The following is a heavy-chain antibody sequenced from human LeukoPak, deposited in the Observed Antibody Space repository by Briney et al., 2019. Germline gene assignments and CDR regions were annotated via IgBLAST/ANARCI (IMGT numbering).Heavy chain of an antibody. J-gene: IGHJ4*02. CDR3: ARDRGRGYSYGLISDY. V-gene: IGHV4-34*01. CDR2: INHSGST. Sequence: SETLSLTCAVYGGSFSGYYWSWIRQPPGKGLEWIGEINHSGSTNYNPSLKSRVTISVDTSKNQFSLKLSSVTAADTAVYYCARDRGRGYSYGLISDYWGQGTLVTVSS. D-gene: IGHD5-18*01. CDR1: GGSFSGYY.